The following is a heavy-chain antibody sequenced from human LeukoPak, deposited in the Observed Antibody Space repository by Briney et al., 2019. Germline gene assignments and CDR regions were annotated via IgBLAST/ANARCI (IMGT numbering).Heavy chain of an antibody. V-gene: IGHV3-48*01. Sequence: GGSLRLSCAASGFTFSSYSMNWVRQAPGKGLEWVSYISSSSSTIYYADSVKGRFTISRDNSKNTLYLQMNSLGAEDTAVYYCATGTRVELNWYFDLWGRGTLVTVSS. CDR3: ATGTRVELNWYFDL. CDR1: GFTFSSYS. CDR2: ISSSSSTI. D-gene: IGHD1-7*01. J-gene: IGHJ2*01.